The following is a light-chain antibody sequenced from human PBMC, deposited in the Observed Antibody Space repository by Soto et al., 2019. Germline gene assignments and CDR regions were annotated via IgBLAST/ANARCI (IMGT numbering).Light chain of an antibody. Sequence: DIQMTQSPSTLSASVGDRVTITCRASQSISSWLAWYQQKPGKAPKLLIYKASSLESGVPSRFSGSGSGTEFTLTISSLQPDDFATYYCQQYNSYSPWTFSQGTKVKIK. V-gene: IGKV1-5*03. CDR3: QQYNSYSPWT. CDR2: KAS. CDR1: QSISSW. J-gene: IGKJ1*01.